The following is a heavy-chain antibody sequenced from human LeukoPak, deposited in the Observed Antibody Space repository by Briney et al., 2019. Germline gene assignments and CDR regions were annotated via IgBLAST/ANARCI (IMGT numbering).Heavy chain of an antibody. CDR3: SKDPGDTDWYNFDF. J-gene: IGHJ4*02. CDR1: GGSLSGHF. D-gene: IGHD3-9*01. Sequence: SETLSLTCTVSGGSLSGHFWSWFRRPPGKGLENIGYIHSSGSTNYKPSYKSRGTVSLEMSKNQYSLSLRSVTAANPAVYSISKDPGDTDWYNFDFWGQGILVTVSS. CDR2: IHSSGST. V-gene: IGHV4-59*11.